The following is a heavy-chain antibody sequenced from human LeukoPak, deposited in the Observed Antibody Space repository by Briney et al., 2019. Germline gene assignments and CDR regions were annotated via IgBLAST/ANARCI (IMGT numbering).Heavy chain of an antibody. CDR2: IYSVGST. Sequence: TGGSLRLSCAASGFSFSRNYMTWVRQAPGEGLELVSLIYSVGSTSYADSVKGRFTISRDNSKNTLYLQMNSLRAEDTAVYYCARKTDHQTGGDYWGQGTLVTVSS. D-gene: IGHD1-1*01. CDR3: ARKTDHQTGGDY. V-gene: IGHV3-66*01. CDR1: GFSFSRNY. J-gene: IGHJ4*02.